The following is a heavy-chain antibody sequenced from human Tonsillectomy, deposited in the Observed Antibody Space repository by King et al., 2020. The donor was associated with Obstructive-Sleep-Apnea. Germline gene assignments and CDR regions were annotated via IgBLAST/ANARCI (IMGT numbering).Heavy chain of an antibody. Sequence: VQLVESGGGLVQPGRSLRLSCAAFGFTFNDYAMHWVRQAPGKGLEWVSGVSWNSGSVGYADSVKGRFTISRDNTKNSLYLQMNSLRAEDTALYYCVKDRVVAGRGMYHFDYWGQGTLVTVSS. J-gene: IGHJ4*02. D-gene: IGHD6-19*01. CDR3: VKDRVVAGRGMYHFDY. CDR1: GFTFNDYA. CDR2: VSWNSGSV. V-gene: IGHV3-9*01.